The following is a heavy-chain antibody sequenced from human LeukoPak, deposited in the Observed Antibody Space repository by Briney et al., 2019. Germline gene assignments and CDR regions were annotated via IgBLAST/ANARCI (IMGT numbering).Heavy chain of an antibody. V-gene: IGHV1-69*13. J-gene: IGHJ6*04. Sequence: GASVKVSCKASGGTFSSYAISWVRQAPGQGLEWMGGIIPIFGTANYAQKFQGRVTITADESTSTAYMELSSLRSEDTAVYYCARGGSTSCCPRTTREYYYYGVDVWGKGTTVTVSS. CDR2: IIPIFGTA. CDR1: GGTFSSYA. D-gene: IGHD2-2*01. CDR3: ARGGSTSCCPRTTREYYYYGVDV.